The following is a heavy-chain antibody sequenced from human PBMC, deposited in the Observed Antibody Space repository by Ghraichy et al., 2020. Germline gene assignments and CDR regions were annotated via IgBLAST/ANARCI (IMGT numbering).Heavy chain of an antibody. Sequence: GESLNISSVGSGFTFGSYSMNWVRQSPGKGLEWVSYITSSGRTIFYADAVKGRFTISRDNAQNSLYLQMKSLREEDTAVYYCARGSGVVRFYYYAGMDVWGQGTTVTVSS. D-gene: IGHD4-23*01. V-gene: IGHV3-48*02. J-gene: IGHJ6*02. CDR3: ARGSGVVRFYYYAGMDV. CDR1: GFTFGSYS. CDR2: ITSSGRTI.